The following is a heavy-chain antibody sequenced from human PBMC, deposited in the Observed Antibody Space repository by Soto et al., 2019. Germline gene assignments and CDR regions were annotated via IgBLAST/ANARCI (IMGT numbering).Heavy chain of an antibody. Sequence: EVQLVESGGGLVQPGGSLRLSCAASGFTFSSYWMHWVRQAPGKGLVWVSRINSDGSSTYYADSVKGRFTISRDNARKTLYLQITSLRAEDTGVYYGASEGSGYPDYWGQGTLVTVSS. D-gene: IGHD3-22*01. CDR1: GFTFSSYW. CDR2: INSDGSST. J-gene: IGHJ4*02. V-gene: IGHV3-74*01. CDR3: ASEGSGYPDY.